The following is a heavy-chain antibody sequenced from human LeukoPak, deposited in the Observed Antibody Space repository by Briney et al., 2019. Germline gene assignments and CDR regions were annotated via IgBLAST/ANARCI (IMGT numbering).Heavy chain of an antibody. CDR3: VWNAYDAFDI. Sequence: SETLSLTCTVSGGSISSSSYYWGWIRQPPGKGLEWIGTFYYSGSTYYNPSLKSRVTISLDTSKNQFSLKLSSVTAADTAVYYCVWNAYDAFDILGQGTMVTVSS. V-gene: IGHV4-39*07. D-gene: IGHD1-1*01. CDR2: FYYSGST. CDR1: GGSISSSSYY. J-gene: IGHJ3*02.